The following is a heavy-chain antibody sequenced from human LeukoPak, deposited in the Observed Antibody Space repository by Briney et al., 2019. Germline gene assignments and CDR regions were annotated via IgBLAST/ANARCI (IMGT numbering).Heavy chain of an antibody. J-gene: IGHJ4*02. D-gene: IGHD1-1*01. CDR2: INPGDSDA. CDR3: ARAWNFDY. V-gene: IGHV5-51*01. Sequence: GESLKISCKGFGYSFTNYWIGWVRQMPGKGLEWIGIINPGDSDARYSPSFQGQVTISADKSISTAYLQWSSLKASDTAIYYCARAWNFDYWGQGTLVTVSS. CDR1: GYSFTNYW.